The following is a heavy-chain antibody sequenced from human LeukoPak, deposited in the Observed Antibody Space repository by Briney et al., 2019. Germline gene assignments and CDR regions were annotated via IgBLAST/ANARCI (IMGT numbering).Heavy chain of an antibody. J-gene: IGHJ3*02. CDR3: ERLTYYDFWSGYNYAFDI. D-gene: IGHD3-3*01. CDR2: IIPIFGTA. CDR1: GGTFSSYA. V-gene: IGHV1-69*13. Sequence: GASVKVSCKASGGTFSSYAISWVRQAPGQGLEWMGGIIPIFGTANYAQKFEGRVTITADESTSTAYMELSSLRSDDTAVYYCERLTYYDFWSGYNYAFDIWGQGTMVTVSS.